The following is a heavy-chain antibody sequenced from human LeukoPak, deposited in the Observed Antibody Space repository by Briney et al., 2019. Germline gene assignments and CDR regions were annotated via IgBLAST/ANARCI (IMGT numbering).Heavy chain of an antibody. CDR2: ISYDGSNK. J-gene: IGHJ4*02. V-gene: IGHV3-30*01. CDR1: GFTFSSYA. CDR3: AAGDSSGYLDY. D-gene: IGHD3-22*01. Sequence: GRSLRLSCAASGFTFSSYAMHWVRQAPGKGLEWVAVISYDGSNKYYADSVKGRFTISRDNSKNTLYLQMNSLRAEDTAVCYCAAGDSSGYLDYWGQGTLVTVSS.